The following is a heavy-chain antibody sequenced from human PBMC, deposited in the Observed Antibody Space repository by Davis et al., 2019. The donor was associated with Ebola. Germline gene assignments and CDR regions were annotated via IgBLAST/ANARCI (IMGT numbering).Heavy chain of an antibody. Sequence: PGGSLRPSCAASGFTFSNYAMSWVRQAPGQGLEWVSAISGSGSSTYYANSVKGRFTISRDNSKNALYLQVNSLRAEDTAVYYCAKRVGYTFDYWGQGNLVTVSS. CDR1: GFTFSNYA. CDR2: ISGSGSST. J-gene: IGHJ4*02. V-gene: IGHV3-23*01. CDR3: AKRVGYTFDY. D-gene: IGHD6-13*01.